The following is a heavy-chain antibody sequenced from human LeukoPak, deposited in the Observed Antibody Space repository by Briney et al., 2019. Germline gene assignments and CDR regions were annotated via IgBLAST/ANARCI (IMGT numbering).Heavy chain of an antibody. J-gene: IGHJ4*02. Sequence: ASVKVSCKASGYTFTGYYMHWVRQAPGQGLEWMGRINPNSGGTNYAQKFRGRVTMTRDTSISTAYMELSRLRSDDTAVYYCARDRSSGWYEHPFDYWGQGTLVTVSS. V-gene: IGHV1-2*06. CDR3: ARDRSSGWYEHPFDY. CDR1: GYTFTGYY. CDR2: INPNSGGT. D-gene: IGHD6-19*01.